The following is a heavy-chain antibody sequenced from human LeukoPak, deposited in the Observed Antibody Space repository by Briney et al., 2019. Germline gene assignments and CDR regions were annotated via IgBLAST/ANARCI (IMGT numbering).Heavy chain of an antibody. D-gene: IGHD3-9*01. Sequence: ASVKVSCKASGYPFTSYGITWVRQAPGQGPEWMGWISAYTGNTNYAQKFQGRVTITADESTSTAYMELSSLRSEDTAVYYCARDRAEYDILTGYYSGERWFDPWGQGTLVTVSS. CDR3: ARDRAEYDILTGYYSGERWFDP. J-gene: IGHJ5*02. V-gene: IGHV1-18*01. CDR2: ISAYTGNT. CDR1: GYPFTSYG.